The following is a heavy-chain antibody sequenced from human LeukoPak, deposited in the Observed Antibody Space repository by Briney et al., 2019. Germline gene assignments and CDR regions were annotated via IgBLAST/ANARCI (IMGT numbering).Heavy chain of an antibody. CDR3: ARRSREVGDAFDI. J-gene: IGHJ3*02. V-gene: IGHV5-51*01. D-gene: IGHD1-26*01. CDR1: GYRFSDYW. CDR2: IYPGDSDI. Sequence: GESLKISCKGSGYRFSDYWIGWVRQMPGKGLEWMGIIYPGDSDIRYSPSFQGQVTISADKSISTAYLQWSSLKASDTAMYYCARRSREVGDAFDIWGQGTMVTVSS.